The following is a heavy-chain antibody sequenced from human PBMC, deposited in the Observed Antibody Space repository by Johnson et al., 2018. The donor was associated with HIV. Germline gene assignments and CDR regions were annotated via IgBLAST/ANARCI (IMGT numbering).Heavy chain of an antibody. V-gene: IGHV3-9*01. CDR3: AKDTTFSSSHAFDI. D-gene: IGHD6-6*01. J-gene: IGHJ3*02. CDR2: ISWNSGSI. Sequence: VQLVESGGGLVQPGRSLRLSCAPSGFTFDDYAMHWVRQAPGKGLEWVSGISWNSGSIDYADSVKGRFTISTDNDRNSLYLQKNSLRPEDTALYYCAKDTTFSSSHAFDIWGQGTMVTVSS. CDR1: GFTFDDYA.